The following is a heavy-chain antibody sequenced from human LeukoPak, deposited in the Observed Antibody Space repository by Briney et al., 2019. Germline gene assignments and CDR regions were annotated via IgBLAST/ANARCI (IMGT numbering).Heavy chain of an antibody. V-gene: IGHV1-69*05. Sequence: GASVKVSCKASGGTFSSYAISWVRQGPGQGRGWMGRIIPIFGTANYAQKFQGRVSITTDESTSTAYMELRSLRSEDTAVYYCAREDIVVVVAASPRLTNWGQGTLVTVPS. CDR2: IIPIFGTA. D-gene: IGHD2-15*01. CDR1: GGTFSSYA. CDR3: AREDIVVVVAASPRLTN. J-gene: IGHJ4*02.